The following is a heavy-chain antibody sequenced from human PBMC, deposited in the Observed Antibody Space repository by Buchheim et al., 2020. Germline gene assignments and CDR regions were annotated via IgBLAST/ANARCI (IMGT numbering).Heavy chain of an antibody. V-gene: IGHV3-23*01. Sequence: EVQLLESGGGLVQPGGSLRLSCAASGFTFSSYAMSWVRHAPGKGLEWVSAICGSGGSTYYADSVKGRFTISRDNSKNTLYLQMNSLRAEDTAVYYCAKDPVRFLEWLLSPGGYFDYWGQGTL. CDR3: AKDPVRFLEWLLSPGGYFDY. CDR1: GFTFSSYA. CDR2: ICGSGGST. J-gene: IGHJ4*02. D-gene: IGHD3-3*01.